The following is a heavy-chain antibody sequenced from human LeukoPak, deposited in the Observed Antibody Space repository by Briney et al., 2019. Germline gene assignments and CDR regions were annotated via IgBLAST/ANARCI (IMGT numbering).Heavy chain of an antibody. CDR1: GFTFSSYW. Sequence: PGGSRRLSCAASGFTFSSYWMHWVRQAPGKRLVWVSRINSVGSSTSHGNSVKGRFTISRDNAKNTLYLQMNSLRAEDTAVYYCARAQWELLDDYWGRGTLVTVSS. CDR2: INSVGSST. D-gene: IGHD1-26*01. J-gene: IGHJ4*02. V-gene: IGHV3-74*01. CDR3: ARAQWELLDDY.